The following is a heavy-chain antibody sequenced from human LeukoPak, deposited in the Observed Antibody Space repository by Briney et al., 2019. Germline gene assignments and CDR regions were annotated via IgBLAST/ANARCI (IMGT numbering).Heavy chain of an antibody. CDR2: ISSSGSTI. CDR3: ARDESYYFDY. D-gene: IGHD1-26*01. J-gene: IGHJ4*02. V-gene: IGHV3-48*03. Sequence: PGGSLRLSCAASGFTFSSYEMNWVRQAPGKGLEWVSYISSSGSTIYYADSVKGRFTISRDNAKNSLYLQMNSLRSEDTAVYYCARDESYYFDYWGQGTLVTVSS. CDR1: GFTFSSYE.